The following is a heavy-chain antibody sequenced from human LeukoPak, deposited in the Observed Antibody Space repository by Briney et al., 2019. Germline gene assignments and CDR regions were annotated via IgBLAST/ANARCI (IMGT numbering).Heavy chain of an antibody. CDR1: GFTFDDYA. CDR3: AKGISHRYGSGSYYDY. CDR2: ISWNSGSI. Sequence: GRSLRLSCAASGFTFDDYAMHWVRQAPGKGLEWVSGISWNSGSIGYADSVKGRFTISRDNAKNSLYLQMNSLRAEDMALYYCAKGISHRYGSGSYYDYWGQGTLVTVSS. J-gene: IGHJ4*02. V-gene: IGHV3-9*03. D-gene: IGHD3-10*01.